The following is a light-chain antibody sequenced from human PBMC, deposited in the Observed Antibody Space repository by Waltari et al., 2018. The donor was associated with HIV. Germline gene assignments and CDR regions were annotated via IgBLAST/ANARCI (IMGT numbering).Light chain of an antibody. CDR2: WAS. Sequence: DIVMTQSPDSLAVSLGERATINCRSSQSVLHSSNERNYIAWYQQKPGQPPKLRIYWASTRESGVPDRFSGSGSGTDFTLTISSLQAEDVALYYCQQYYSSPLTFGGGTKVELK. J-gene: IGKJ4*01. V-gene: IGKV4-1*01. CDR1: QSVLHSSNERNY. CDR3: QQYYSSPLT.